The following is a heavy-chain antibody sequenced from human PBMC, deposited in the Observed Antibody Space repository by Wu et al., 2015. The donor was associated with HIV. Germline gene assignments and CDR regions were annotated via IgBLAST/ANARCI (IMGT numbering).Heavy chain of an antibody. J-gene: IGHJ6*02. Sequence: QVHLVQFGGEVKKPGSSVKVTCKASGDGFTSYAVSWVRQAPGQGPEWMGWISAYNGKTNYAQKLQNRVTMTTDTSTSTAYMELRSLKSDDTAVYYCVRDQQWPPEYYHYYGMDVWGQGTTITVSS. CDR1: GDGFTSYA. V-gene: IGHV1-18*01. D-gene: IGHD6-19*01. CDR2: ISAYNGKT. CDR3: VRDQQWPPEYYHYYGMDV.